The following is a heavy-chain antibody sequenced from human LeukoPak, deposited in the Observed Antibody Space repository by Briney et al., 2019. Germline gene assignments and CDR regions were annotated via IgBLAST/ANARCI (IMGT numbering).Heavy chain of an antibody. J-gene: IGHJ4*02. CDR3: ARGGRWTTFDY. D-gene: IGHD5-24*01. V-gene: IGHV4-39*07. Sequence: PSETLSLTCTVSGGSISSSYYYWAWIRQPPGKGLEWIGNIYYSGSTYYNPSLKSRVTISVDTSKNQFSLKLSSVTAADTAVYYCARGGRWTTFDYWGQGTLVTVSS. CDR1: GGSISSSYYY. CDR2: IYYSGST.